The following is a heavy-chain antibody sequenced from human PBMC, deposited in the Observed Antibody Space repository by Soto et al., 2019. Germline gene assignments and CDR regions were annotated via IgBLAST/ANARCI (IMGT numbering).Heavy chain of an antibody. CDR2: INPNSGGT. D-gene: IGHD2-15*01. Sequence: GASVKVSCKASGYTFTGYYMHWVRQAPGQGLEWMGWINPNSGGTNYAQKFQGWVTMTRDTSTSTAYMELSRLRSEDTAVYYRARGPRYCSGGSCYGDAFDIWGQGTMVTVSS. CDR1: GYTFTGYY. J-gene: IGHJ3*02. V-gene: IGHV1-2*04. CDR3: ARGPRYCSGGSCYGDAFDI.